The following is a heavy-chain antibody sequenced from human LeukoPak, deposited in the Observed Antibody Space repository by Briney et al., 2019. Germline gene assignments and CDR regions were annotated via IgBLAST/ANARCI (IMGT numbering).Heavy chain of an antibody. CDR2: IRYDGSNK. D-gene: IGHD3-10*01. CDR1: GFTFSTYW. CDR3: ARAQALNYYGSGSLFDY. Sequence: GGSLRLSCAVSGFTFSTYWMSWVRQAPGKGLEWVAFIRYDGSNKYYADSVKGRFTISRDNSKNTLYLQMNSLRAEDTAVYYCARAQALNYYGSGSLFDYWGQGTLVTVSS. V-gene: IGHV3-30*02. J-gene: IGHJ4*02.